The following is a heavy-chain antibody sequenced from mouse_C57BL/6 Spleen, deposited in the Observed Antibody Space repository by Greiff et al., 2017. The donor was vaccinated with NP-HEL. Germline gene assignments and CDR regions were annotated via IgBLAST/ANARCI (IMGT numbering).Heavy chain of an antibody. CDR1: GFSLTSYG. V-gene: IGHV2-5*01. Sequence: QVQLKQSGPGLVQPSQSLSITCTVSGFSLTSYGVHWVRQSPGKGLEWLGVIWRGGSTDYNAAFMSRLSITKDNSKSQVFFKMNSLQADDTAIYYWAKKSGSSYDYAMDYWGQGTSVTVSS. J-gene: IGHJ4*01. D-gene: IGHD1-1*01. CDR3: AKKSGSSYDYAMDY. CDR2: IWRGGST.